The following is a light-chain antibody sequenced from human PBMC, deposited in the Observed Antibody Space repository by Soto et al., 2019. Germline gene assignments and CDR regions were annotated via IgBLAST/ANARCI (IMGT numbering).Light chain of an antibody. CDR3: QHYNSYSEA. Sequence: DIQMTQSPSTLSGSVGERVTITCRASQTISSWLAWYQQKPGKAPKLLIYKASTLTSGVPSRFSGSGSGTEFTLTISSLQPDDFATYYCQHYNSYSEAFGQGTKVDIK. J-gene: IGKJ1*01. CDR2: KAS. V-gene: IGKV1-5*03. CDR1: QTISSW.